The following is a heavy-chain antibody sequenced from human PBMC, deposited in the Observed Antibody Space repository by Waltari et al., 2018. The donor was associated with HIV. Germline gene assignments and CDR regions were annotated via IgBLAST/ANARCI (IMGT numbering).Heavy chain of an antibody. J-gene: IGHJ6*02. Sequence: EVQLVESGGGLVKPGGSLRLSCAASGLTFSSCSMTRVRQAPGKGLEWVSSISSSSIYISYADSVKGRFTISRDNAKNSLYLQMNSLRAEDTAVYYCARQDSSGGNYYYGMDVWGQETTVTVSS. CDR3: ARQDSSGGNYYYGMDV. D-gene: IGHD3-22*01. CDR2: ISSSSIYI. CDR1: GLTFSSCS. V-gene: IGHV3-21*01.